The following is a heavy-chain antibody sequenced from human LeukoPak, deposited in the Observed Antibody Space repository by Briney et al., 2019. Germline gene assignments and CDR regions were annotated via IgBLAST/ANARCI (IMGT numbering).Heavy chain of an antibody. D-gene: IGHD4-17*01. CDR1: GGTFSSYA. J-gene: IGHJ6*03. Sequence: SVKVSCKASGGTFSSYAISWVRQAPGQGLEWMGGIIPIFGTANYAQKFQGRVMITTDESTSTAYMELSSLRSEDTAVYYCARGRDDYGDYVGNYYYYYYMDVWGKGTTVTVSS. CDR2: IIPIFGTA. V-gene: IGHV1-69*05. CDR3: ARGRDDYGDYVGNYYYYYYMDV.